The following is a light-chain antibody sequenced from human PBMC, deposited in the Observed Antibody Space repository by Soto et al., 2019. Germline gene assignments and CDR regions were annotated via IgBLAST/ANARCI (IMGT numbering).Light chain of an antibody. Sequence: QSVLTQPRSVSGSPGQAVTISCTGTSRDVGGYNSVSWHRQKPGKAPDLIIYDVGQRPSGVPDRFSGSKSGNSASLTISGLQTEDEAYYYCCSYAGSKTLYVLGSGTKVTVL. CDR1: SRDVGGYNS. J-gene: IGLJ1*01. CDR3: CSYAGSKTLYV. V-gene: IGLV2-11*01. CDR2: DVG.